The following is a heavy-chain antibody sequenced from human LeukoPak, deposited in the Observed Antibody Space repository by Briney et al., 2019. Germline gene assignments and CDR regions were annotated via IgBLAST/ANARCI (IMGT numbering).Heavy chain of an antibody. Sequence: ASVKVSCKASGYTFTSYGISWVRQAPGQGLEWMGWISAYNGNTNYAQKLQGRVTMTTDTSTSTAYMELRSLRSDDTAVYYCARDALDIVVAVAALEASDAFDIWGQGTMVTVSS. D-gene: IGHD2-15*01. V-gene: IGHV1-18*01. J-gene: IGHJ3*02. CDR2: ISAYNGNT. CDR3: ARDALDIVVAVAALEASDAFDI. CDR1: GYTFTSYG.